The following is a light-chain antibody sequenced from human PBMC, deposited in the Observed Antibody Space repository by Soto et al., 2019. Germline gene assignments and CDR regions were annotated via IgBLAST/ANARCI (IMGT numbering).Light chain of an antibody. V-gene: IGKV3-11*01. J-gene: IGKJ4*01. CDR1: QSVSSY. CDR3: QQRSNWPLT. Sequence: EIVLTQSPATLSLSPVERATLSCRASQSVSSYLAWYQQKPGQAPRLLIYDASNRATGIPARFSGSGSGTDFALTISSLEPEDCAVYYCQQRSNWPLTFGGGNKVDIK. CDR2: DAS.